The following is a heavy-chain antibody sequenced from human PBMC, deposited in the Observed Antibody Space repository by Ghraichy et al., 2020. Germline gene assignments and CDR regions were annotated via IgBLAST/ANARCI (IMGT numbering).Heavy chain of an antibody. CDR1: GFTFSSYA. V-gene: IGHV3-30-3*01. J-gene: IGHJ4*02. CDR2: ISYDGSNK. CDR3: ARDEAVTTSSLFDY. Sequence: GGSLRLSCAASGFTFSSYAMHWVRQAPGKGLERVAVISYDGSNKYYADSVKGRFTISRDNSKNTLYLQMNSLRAEDTAVYYCARDEAVTTSSLFDYWGQGTLVTVSS. D-gene: IGHD4-17*01.